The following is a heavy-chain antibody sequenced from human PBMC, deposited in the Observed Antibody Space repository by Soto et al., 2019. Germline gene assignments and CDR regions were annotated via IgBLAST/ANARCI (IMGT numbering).Heavy chain of an antibody. CDR2: IIPIFGTA. V-gene: IGHV1-69*01. J-gene: IGHJ5*02. Sequence: QVQLVQSGAEVKKPGSSVKVSCKASGGTFSSYAISWVRQAPGQGLEWMGGIIPIFGTANYAQKFQGRVTITADESTSTAYMELSSLRSEDTAVYYCARVRGAYCSGGSCYHPDWFDPWGQGTLVTVSS. CDR3: ARVRGAYCSGGSCYHPDWFDP. D-gene: IGHD2-15*01. CDR1: GGTFSSYA.